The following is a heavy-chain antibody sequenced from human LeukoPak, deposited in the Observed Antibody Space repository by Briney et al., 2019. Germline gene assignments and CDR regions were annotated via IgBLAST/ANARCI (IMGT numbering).Heavy chain of an antibody. D-gene: IGHD1-14*01. J-gene: IGHJ4*02. V-gene: IGHV3-7*04. Sequence: GGSLRLSCAASGFTFSDYYMSWIRQAPGKGLEWVANIKPDGSEKYYVDSVKGRFTISRDNAKNSLYLQMSSLRVEDTALYFCARHNPLWGYWGQGTLVTVSS. CDR3: ARHNPLWGY. CDR1: GFTFSDYY. CDR2: IKPDGSEK.